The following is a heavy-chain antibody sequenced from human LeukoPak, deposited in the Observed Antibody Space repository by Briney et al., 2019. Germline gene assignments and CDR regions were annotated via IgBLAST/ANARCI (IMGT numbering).Heavy chain of an antibody. V-gene: IGHV3-30*02. J-gene: IGHJ4*02. D-gene: IGHD6-19*01. CDR3: AKILTAGQWLVGSDY. Sequence: PGGSLRLSCAASGFTFSSYDMHWVRQAPGKVLEWVAFIRFDGSNKYYADSVKGRFTISRDNSKNTLYLQMNSLRAEDTAFYYCAKILTAGQWLVGSDYWGQGTLVTVSS. CDR2: IRFDGSNK. CDR1: GFTFSSYD.